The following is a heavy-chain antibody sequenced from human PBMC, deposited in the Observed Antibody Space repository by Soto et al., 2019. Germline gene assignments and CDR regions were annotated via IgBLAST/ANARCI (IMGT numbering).Heavy chain of an antibody. CDR2: ISAFNDYT. V-gene: IGHV1-18*01. CDR3: ARGRGVVIPAGTPDAFDV. CDR1: GGTFSKYG. D-gene: IGHD6-13*01. Sequence: ASVKVSCKASGGTFSKYGFNWVRQAPGQGLEWMGRISAFNDYTNLAQKFQGRITLTTDASTNTAYMELQILRSDDTAMYYCARGRGVVIPAGTPDAFDVWGQGTMVTVSS. J-gene: IGHJ3*01.